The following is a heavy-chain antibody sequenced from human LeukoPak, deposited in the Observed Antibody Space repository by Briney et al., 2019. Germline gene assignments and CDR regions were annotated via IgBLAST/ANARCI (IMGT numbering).Heavy chain of an antibody. Sequence: PGVSLRLSCEASGFIFSNYDMHWVRQAPGKGLEWLALIWYDGQTKFYADSVKGRFTISRDNSGNTLFLHMTSLRVEDTAVYYCAREWGRIAVAGGPGYWGQGALVTVSS. CDR2: IWYDGQTK. V-gene: IGHV3-33*01. J-gene: IGHJ4*02. CDR1: GFIFSNYD. D-gene: IGHD6-19*01. CDR3: AREWGRIAVAGGPGY.